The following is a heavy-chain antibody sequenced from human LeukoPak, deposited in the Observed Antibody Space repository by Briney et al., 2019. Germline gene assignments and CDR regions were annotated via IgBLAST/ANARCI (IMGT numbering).Heavy chain of an antibody. Sequence: GGSLRLSCAASGFTFSSYAMHWVRQAPGKGLEWVAVISCDGSNKYYADSVKGRFTISRDNSKNTLYLQMNSLRAEDTAVYYCARETGIHYYYGMDVWGQGTTVTVSS. J-gene: IGHJ6*02. CDR1: GFTFSSYA. D-gene: IGHD1-14*01. CDR3: ARETGIHYYYGMDV. V-gene: IGHV3-30*04. CDR2: ISCDGSNK.